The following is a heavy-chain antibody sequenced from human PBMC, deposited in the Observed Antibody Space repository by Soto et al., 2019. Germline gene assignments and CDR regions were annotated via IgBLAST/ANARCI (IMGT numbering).Heavy chain of an antibody. CDR2: IYYSGST. V-gene: IGHV4-39*02. Sequence: PSETLSLTCTVSGGSIGSSSYYWGWIRQPPGKGLEWIGSIYYSGSTYYNPSLKSRVTISVDTSMSQFSLKLSSVTAADTAVYYCARDDSGFSGSHYIDYFNYWGQGALVTVSS. CDR3: ARDDSGFSGSHYIDYFNY. CDR1: GGSIGSSSYY. J-gene: IGHJ4*02. D-gene: IGHD1-26*01.